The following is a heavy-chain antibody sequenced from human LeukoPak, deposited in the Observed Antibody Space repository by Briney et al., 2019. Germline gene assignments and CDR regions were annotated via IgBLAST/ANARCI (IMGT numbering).Heavy chain of an antibody. CDR2: INHSGST. V-gene: IGHV4-34*01. J-gene: IGHJ3*02. CDR1: GGSFSGYY. Sequence: SETLSLTCAVYGGSFSGYYWSWIRQPPGKGLEWVGEINHSGSTNYNPSLKSRVTISVDTSKNQFSLKLSSVTAADTAVYYCASVVPAAIYAFDIWGQGTTVTVSS. D-gene: IGHD2-2*01. CDR3: ASVVPAAIYAFDI.